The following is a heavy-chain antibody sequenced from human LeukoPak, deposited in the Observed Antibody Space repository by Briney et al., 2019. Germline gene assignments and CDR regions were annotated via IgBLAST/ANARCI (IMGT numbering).Heavy chain of an antibody. CDR2: IDNGGGIT. J-gene: IGHJ4*02. CDR3: AKVVAGNIDYYFDY. V-gene: IGHV3-23*03. CDR1: GFTFSTFA. D-gene: IGHD2/OR15-2a*01. Sequence: GGSLRLSCAASGFTFSTFAMSWVRQAPGKGLEWVSGIDNGGGITHYADSVKGRFTISRDNSKNTVYLQMRNLRVEHTAVYYCAKVVAGNIDYYFDYWGQGILVAVSS.